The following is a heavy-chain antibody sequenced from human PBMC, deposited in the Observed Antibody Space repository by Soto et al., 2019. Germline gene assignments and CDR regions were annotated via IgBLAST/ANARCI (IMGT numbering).Heavy chain of an antibody. D-gene: IGHD2-15*01. CDR3: TTVFGYCSGGSCYDIWFDP. J-gene: IGHJ5*02. CDR2: IKSKTDGGTT. CDR1: GFTFSNAW. Sequence: GGSLRLSCAASGFTFSNAWMSWVRQAPGKGLEWVGRIKSKTDGGTTDYAAPVKGRFTISRDDSKNTLYLQMNSLKTEDTAVYYCTTVFGYCSGGSCYDIWFDPWGQGTLVTVSS. V-gene: IGHV3-15*01.